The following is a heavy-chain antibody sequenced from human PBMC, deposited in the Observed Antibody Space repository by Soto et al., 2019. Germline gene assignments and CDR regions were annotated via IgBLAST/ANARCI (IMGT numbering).Heavy chain of an antibody. CDR2: IWYDGSNK. Sequence: GGSLRLSCAACGFTFSSYGMHWVRQAPGKGLEWVAVIWYDGSNKYYADSVKGRFTISRDNSKNTLYLQMNSLRAEDTAVYYCAREISDGIAVAPMDVWGQGTTVTVSS. CDR1: GFTFSSYG. V-gene: IGHV3-33*01. CDR3: AREISDGIAVAPMDV. D-gene: IGHD6-19*01. J-gene: IGHJ6*02.